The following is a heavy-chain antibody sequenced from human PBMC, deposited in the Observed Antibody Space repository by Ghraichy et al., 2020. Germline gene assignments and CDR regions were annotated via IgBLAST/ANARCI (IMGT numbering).Heavy chain of an antibody. V-gene: IGHV1-18*01. Sequence: ASVKVSCKASGYTFTSYGISWVRQAPGQGLEWMGWISAYNGNTNYAQKLQGRVTMTTDTSTSTAYMELRSLRSDDTAVYYYARSGYYDILTGYDAFDIWGQGTMVTVSS. CDR3: ARSGYYDILTGYDAFDI. D-gene: IGHD3-9*01. CDR1: GYTFTSYG. J-gene: IGHJ3*02. CDR2: ISAYNGNT.